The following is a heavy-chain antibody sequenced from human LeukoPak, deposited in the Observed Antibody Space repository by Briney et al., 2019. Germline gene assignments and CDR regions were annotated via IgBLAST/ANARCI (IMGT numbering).Heavy chain of an antibody. CDR2: ISSSSSYI. J-gene: IGHJ6*03. D-gene: IGHD2-15*01. V-gene: IGHV3-21*01. CDR1: GFTFSSYS. Sequence: GGSLRLSCAASGFTFSSYSMNWVRQAPGKGLEWVSSISSSSSYIYYADSVKGRFTISKDNAKNSLYLQMNSLRAEDTAVYYCARGSCSGGSCYSERDYYYYYYYMDVWGKGTTVTVSS. CDR3: ARGSCSGGSCYSERDYYYYYYYMDV.